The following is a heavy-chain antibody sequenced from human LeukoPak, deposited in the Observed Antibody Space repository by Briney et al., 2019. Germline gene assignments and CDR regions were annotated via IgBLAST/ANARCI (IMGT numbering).Heavy chain of an antibody. V-gene: IGHV3-21*06. CDR2: ISSSSSYI. Sequence: GGSLRLSCAASGFTFSSYSMNWVRQAPGKGLEWVSSISSSSSYIYYADSVKGRFTISRDNSKNSLYLQMNSLRAEDTAVYYCARVAEAAAFDSWGQGTLVTVSS. D-gene: IGHD6-13*01. CDR3: ARVAEAAAFDS. CDR1: GFTFSSYS. J-gene: IGHJ4*02.